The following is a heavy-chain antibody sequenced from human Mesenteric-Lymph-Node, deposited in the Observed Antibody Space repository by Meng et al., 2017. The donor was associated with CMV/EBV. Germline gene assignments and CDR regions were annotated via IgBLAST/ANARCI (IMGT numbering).Heavy chain of an antibody. J-gene: IGHJ5*02. CDR2: IYYSGTT. V-gene: IGHV4-59*01. CDR3: TRGGSWFDP. CDR1: GVSITTYY. Sequence: SETLSLTCNVSGVSITTYYWSWIRQPPGKGLEWIGYIYYSGTTNYNPSLGGRVTMSVDTSKNQFSLKMSSVTAADTAMYYCTRGGSWFDPWGQGTLVTVSS.